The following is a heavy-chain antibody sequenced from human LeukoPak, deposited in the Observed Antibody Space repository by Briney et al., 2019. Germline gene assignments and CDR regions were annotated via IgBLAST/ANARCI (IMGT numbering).Heavy chain of an antibody. J-gene: IGHJ6*03. D-gene: IGHD3-9*01. CDR1: NAFITSGSYY. V-gene: IGHV4-61*09. CDR2: IYTNGST. CDR3: ATFLEASGNYYYYYMDV. Sequence: SETLSLTCTVSNAFITSGSYYWTWIRQSAGKGLEWIGHIYTNGSTTYNPSLKSRVTVSVDTSKNQFSLKLTSVTAADTAVYYCATFLEASGNYYYYYMDVWGKGTTVTVSS.